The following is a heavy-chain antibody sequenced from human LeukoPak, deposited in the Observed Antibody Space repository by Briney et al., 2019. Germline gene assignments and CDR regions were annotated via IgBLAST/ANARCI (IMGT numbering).Heavy chain of an antibody. J-gene: IGHJ4*02. D-gene: IGHD6-19*01. V-gene: IGHV3-11*04. CDR3: ARESRSSGWDYFDY. CDR2: ISSSGGTI. Sequence: GGSLRLPCAASGFTFSDYSMSWIRQAPGKGLEWVSYISSSGGTIYYADSVKGRFIISRDNAKNSLYLQMNSLRAEDTAVYYCARESRSSGWDYFDYWGQGTPVTVSS. CDR1: GFTFSDYS.